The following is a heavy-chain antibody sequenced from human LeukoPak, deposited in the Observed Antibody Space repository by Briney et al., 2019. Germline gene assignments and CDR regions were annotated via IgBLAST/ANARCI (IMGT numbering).Heavy chain of an antibody. CDR3: ARLRAETGYADFDY. CDR1: GGSTSGYY. J-gene: IGHJ4*02. V-gene: IGHV4-59*08. Sequence: SETLSLTCTVSGGSTSGYYWTWIRQPPGKGLEWIGYIYYTGSTKYNPSLKSRVTISVDTSKNQFSLKVTSVTAADTAVYYCARLRAETGYADFDYWGQGTLVTVSS. CDR2: IYYTGST. D-gene: IGHD5-12*01.